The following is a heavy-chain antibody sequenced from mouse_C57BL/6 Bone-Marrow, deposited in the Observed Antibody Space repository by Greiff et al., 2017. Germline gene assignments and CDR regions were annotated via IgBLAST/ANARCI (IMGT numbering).Heavy chain of an antibody. V-gene: IGHV1-81*01. D-gene: IGHD4-1*01. CDR3: ARWDLRRGYAMDY. J-gene: IGHJ4*01. CDR1: GYTFTSYG. Sequence: VQGVEPGAELARPGASVKLSCKASGYTFTSYGISWVKQRTGQGLEWIGEIYPRSGNTYYNEKFKGKATLTADKSSSTAYMELRSLTSEGSAVYYCARWDLRRGYAMDYWGQGTSVTVSS. CDR2: IYPRSGNT.